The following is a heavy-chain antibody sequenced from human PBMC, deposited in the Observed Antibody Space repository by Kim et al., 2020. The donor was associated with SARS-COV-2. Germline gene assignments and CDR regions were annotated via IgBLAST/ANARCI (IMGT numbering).Heavy chain of an antibody. D-gene: IGHD3-16*01. J-gene: IGHJ3*02. CDR3: ARDLGGVVPLAFDI. CDR2: IWYDGSNK. CDR1: GFTFSSYG. Sequence: GGSLRLSCAASGFTFSSYGMHWVRQAPGKGLEWVAVIWYDGSNKYYADSVKGRFTISRDNSKNTLYLQMNSLRAEDTAVYYCARDLGGVVPLAFDIWGQGTMVTVSS. V-gene: IGHV3-33*01.